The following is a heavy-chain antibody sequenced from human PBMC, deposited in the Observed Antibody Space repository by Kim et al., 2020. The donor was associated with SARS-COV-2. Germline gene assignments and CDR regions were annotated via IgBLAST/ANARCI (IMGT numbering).Heavy chain of an antibody. J-gene: IGHJ6*02. V-gene: IGHV3-30*02. CDR3: AKDRRSYYYHYGMDV. Sequence: ADSVKGRFTISRDNSKNTLYLQMNSLRADDTAVYYCAKDRRSYYYHYGMDVWGQGTTVTVSS.